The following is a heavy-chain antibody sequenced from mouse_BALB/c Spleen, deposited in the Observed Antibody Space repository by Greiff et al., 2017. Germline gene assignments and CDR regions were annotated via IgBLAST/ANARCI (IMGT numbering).Heavy chain of an antibody. V-gene: IGHV1S135*01. Sequence: VQLQQSGPELMKPGASVKISCKASGYSFTSYYMHWVKQSHGKSLEWIGYIDPFNGGTSYNQKFKGKATLTVDKSSSTAYMHLSSLTSEDSAVYYCARSWGNYAAWFAYWGQGTLVTVSA. CDR1: GYSFTSYY. J-gene: IGHJ3*01. CDR3: ARSWGNYAAWFAY. CDR2: IDPFNGGT. D-gene: IGHD2-1*01.